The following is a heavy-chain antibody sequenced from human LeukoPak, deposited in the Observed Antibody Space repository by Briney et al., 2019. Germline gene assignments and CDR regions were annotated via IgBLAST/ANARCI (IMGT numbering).Heavy chain of an antibody. Sequence: ASVKVSCKASGYTFNGYHIHWLRQAPGQGLEWMGWINSNSGGTNYAQKFQGRVTMTRDTSISTAYMELSSLRSDDTAVYYCARDDRGFYFPLDTFDIWGQGTMVTVSS. CDR2: INSNSGGT. CDR1: GYTFNGYH. V-gene: IGHV1-2*02. J-gene: IGHJ3*02. D-gene: IGHD3-22*01. CDR3: ARDDRGFYFPLDTFDI.